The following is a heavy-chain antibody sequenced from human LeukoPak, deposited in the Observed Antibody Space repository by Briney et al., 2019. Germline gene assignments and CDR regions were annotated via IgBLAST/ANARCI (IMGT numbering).Heavy chain of an antibody. V-gene: IGHV4-30-4*01. CDR3: ARGVLRYFDWPLFDI. J-gene: IGHJ3*02. D-gene: IGHD3-9*01. Sequence: SETLSLTCTVSGGSISSGDYYWSWIRQPPGRGLEWIGYIYYSGSTYYNPSLKSRVTISVDTSKNQFSLKLSSVTAADTAVYYCARGVLRYFDWPLFDIWGQGTMVTVSS. CDR2: IYYSGST. CDR1: GGSISSGDYY.